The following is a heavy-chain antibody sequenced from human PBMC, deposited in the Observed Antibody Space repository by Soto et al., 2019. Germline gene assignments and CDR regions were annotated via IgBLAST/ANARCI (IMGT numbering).Heavy chain of an antibody. D-gene: IGHD6-13*01. V-gene: IGHV5-51*01. J-gene: IGHJ3*02. CDR1: GYRFVNYW. CDR3: ERPGSSWPDGFDI. CDR2: IYPADSDT. Sequence: LGESLKISCKGSGYRFVNYWIGWVRQMPGKGLEWMGIIYPADSDTRYSPAFKGQVSISADKSISTAYLQWNSLKASDTAMYYCERPGSSWPDGFDIWGQGTMVTVSS.